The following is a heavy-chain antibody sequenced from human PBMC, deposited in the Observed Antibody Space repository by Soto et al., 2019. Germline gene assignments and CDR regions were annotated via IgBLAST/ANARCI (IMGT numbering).Heavy chain of an antibody. CDR1: GFTFSSYI. CDR2: ISSSSSYI. D-gene: IGHD6-19*01. V-gene: IGHV3-21*01. J-gene: IGHJ6*02. CDR3: ARDGAVAGTGGYYYYGMDV. Sequence: GGSLRLSCAASGFTFSSYIMNWVRQAPGKGLEWVSSISSSSSYIYYADSVKGRFTISRDNAKNSLYLQMNSLRAEDTAVYYCARDGAVAGTGGYYYYGMDVWGQGTTVTVSS.